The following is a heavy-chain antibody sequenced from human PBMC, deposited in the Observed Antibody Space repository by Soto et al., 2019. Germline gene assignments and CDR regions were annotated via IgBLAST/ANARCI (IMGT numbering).Heavy chain of an antibody. D-gene: IGHD2-15*01. V-gene: IGHV5-10-1*01. CDR3: ERLGVCSGGSCFSRYYYHGMDV. CDR2: IDPSDSYI. J-gene: IGHJ6*02. Sequence: PGESLKISCKISGYSLATYWITWVRQMPGKGLEWMGRIDPSDSYINYSPSFQGRVTISADKSLNTAYLQWSSLEASDTAMYSCERLGVCSGGSCFSRYYYHGMDVWGQGTTVTVSS. CDR1: GYSLATYW.